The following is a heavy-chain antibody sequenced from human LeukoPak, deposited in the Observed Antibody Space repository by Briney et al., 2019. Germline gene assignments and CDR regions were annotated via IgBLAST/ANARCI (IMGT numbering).Heavy chain of an antibody. V-gene: IGHV3-30-3*01. CDR1: GFTFSSYA. CDR2: ISYDGSNK. Sequence: PGRSLRLSCAASGFTFSSYAMHWVRQAPGKGLEWVAVISYDGSNKYYADSVKGRFTISRDNSKNTLYLQMNSLRAEDTAVYYCARGEMATILFDYWGQGTLVTVSS. J-gene: IGHJ4*02. D-gene: IGHD5-24*01. CDR3: ARGEMATILFDY.